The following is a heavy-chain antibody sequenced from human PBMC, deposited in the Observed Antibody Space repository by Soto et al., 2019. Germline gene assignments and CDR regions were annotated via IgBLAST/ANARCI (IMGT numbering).Heavy chain of an antibody. J-gene: IGHJ3*02. D-gene: IGHD2-15*01. Sequence: QVQLVESGGGVVQPGRSLRLSCAASGFTFSSYGMHWVRQAPGKGLEWVAVIWYDGSNKYYADSVKGRFTISRDNSKNPLYLQMNSLRAEDTAVYYCARDGRADIVVVVAAKDAFDIWGQGTMVTVSS. CDR1: GFTFSSYG. CDR2: IWYDGSNK. CDR3: ARDGRADIVVVVAAKDAFDI. V-gene: IGHV3-33*01.